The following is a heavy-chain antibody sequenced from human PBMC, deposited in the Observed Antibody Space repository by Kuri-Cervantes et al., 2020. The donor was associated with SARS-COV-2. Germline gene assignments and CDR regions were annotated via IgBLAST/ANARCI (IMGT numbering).Heavy chain of an antibody. Sequence: GESLKISCAASGFTLRRYAMHWVRQTPGEGLEWVAITSYDGTSKYYADSVKGRFTISRDNSKNTLYLQMNNLRGDDTAVYFCARGRVGVQDFWGQGTLVTVSS. V-gene: IGHV3-30-3*01. J-gene: IGHJ4*02. D-gene: IGHD2-21*01. CDR1: GFTLRRYA. CDR3: ARGRVGVQDF. CDR2: TSYDGTSK.